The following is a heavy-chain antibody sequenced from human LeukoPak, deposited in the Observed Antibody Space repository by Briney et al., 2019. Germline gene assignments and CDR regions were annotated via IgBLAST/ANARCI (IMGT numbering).Heavy chain of an antibody. CDR1: GGSISSGDYY. V-gene: IGHV4-30-4*01. Sequence: PSETLSRTCSVSGGSISSGDYYWTWIRQPPGKGLEWIGYVYYTGGTDYNPSLRSRVTMSVDTSKNQFSLKLTSVTAADTAVYYCARGNGEQQLTGDYWGQGTLVTVSS. D-gene: IGHD6-13*01. CDR3: ARGNGEQQLTGDY. J-gene: IGHJ4*02. CDR2: VYYTGGT.